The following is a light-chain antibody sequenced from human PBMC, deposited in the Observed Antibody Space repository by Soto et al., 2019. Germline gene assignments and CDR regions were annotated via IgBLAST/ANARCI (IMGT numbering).Light chain of an antibody. J-gene: IGLJ2*01. CDR2: GVT. CDR3: SSFAGINTHII. V-gene: IGLV2-23*02. Sequence: QSVLTQPASVSGSPGQSITISCTGSSSDVGTFNLVSWYQQHPGRAPKLIIYGVTTRPSGVSDRFSGSKSGNTASLTISGLQADDEADYYCSSFAGINTHIIFGGGTKLTVL. CDR1: SSDVGTFNL.